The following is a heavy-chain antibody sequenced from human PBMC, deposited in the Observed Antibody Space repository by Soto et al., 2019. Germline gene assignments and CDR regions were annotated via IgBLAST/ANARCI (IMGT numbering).Heavy chain of an antibody. Sequence: QVVESGGGLVKPGGSLRLSCSASGFPFISYSMSWVRQAPGRGLQWVSSISTTSSYMSYAESVRGRFTISRDNAKNSLFLQMNSLRAEDTAVYCCARGVAAAYYYYAMDVWGQGTTVTVSS. V-gene: IGHV3-21*01. CDR1: GFPFISYS. D-gene: IGHD6-13*01. CDR3: ARGVAAAYYYYAMDV. CDR2: ISTTSSYM. J-gene: IGHJ6*02.